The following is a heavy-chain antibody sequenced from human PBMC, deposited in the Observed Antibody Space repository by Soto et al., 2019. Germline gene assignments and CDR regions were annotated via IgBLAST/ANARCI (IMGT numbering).Heavy chain of an antibody. D-gene: IGHD3-3*01. CDR2: ISYDGSNK. V-gene: IGHV3-30-3*01. Sequence: GGSLRLSCAASGFTFSSYAMHWVRQAPGKGLEWVAVISYDGSNKYYADSVKGRFTISRDNSKNTLYLQMNSLRAEDTAVYYCARDGRPYYDFWSGYYLDYWGQGTLVTVSS. CDR1: GFTFSSYA. J-gene: IGHJ4*02. CDR3: ARDGRPYYDFWSGYYLDY.